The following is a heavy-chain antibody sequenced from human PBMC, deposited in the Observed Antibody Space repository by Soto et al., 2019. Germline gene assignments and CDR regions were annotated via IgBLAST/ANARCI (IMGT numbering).Heavy chain of an antibody. V-gene: IGHV1-69*13. J-gene: IGHJ6*02. CDR3: ARASIVLVPAAEDYYYGMDV. Sequence: SSVKVSCKASGGTFSSYAIGWVRQAPGQRLEWMGGIIPIFGTANYAQKFQGRVTITADESTSTAYMELSSLRSEDTAVYYCARASIVLVPAAEDYYYGMDVRAQGTTVTVSS. D-gene: IGHD2-2*01. CDR2: IIPIFGTA. CDR1: GGTFSSYA.